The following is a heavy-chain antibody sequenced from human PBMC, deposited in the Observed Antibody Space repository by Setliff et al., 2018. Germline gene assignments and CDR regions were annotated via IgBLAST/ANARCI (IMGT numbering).Heavy chain of an antibody. CDR2: ISWDGTKT. Sequence: SLRLSCVASGYTFSSYAIHWVRQAPGKGLEWVALISWDGTKTSYADSVRGRLTISRDGSKSTLYLDMSSLRSEDTAVYYCAKVLDTTGYYYFDFWGQGTLVTVSS. D-gene: IGHD3-22*01. CDR1: GYTFSSYA. CDR3: AKVLDTTGYYYFDF. V-gene: IGHV3-30*18. J-gene: IGHJ4*02.